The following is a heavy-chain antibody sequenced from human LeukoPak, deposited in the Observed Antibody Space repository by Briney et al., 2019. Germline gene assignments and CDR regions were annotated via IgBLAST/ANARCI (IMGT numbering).Heavy chain of an antibody. CDR2: ISYDGSNK. Sequence: GRSLRLSCAASGFTFSSYGMHWVRQAPGKGLEWVAVISYDGSNKYYADSVKGRFTISRDNSKNTLYLQMNSLRAEDTAVYYCATDDPNHYYDSSGYIFDYWGQGTLVTVSS. CDR3: ATDDPNHYYDSSGYIFDY. D-gene: IGHD3-22*01. CDR1: GFTFSSYG. J-gene: IGHJ4*02. V-gene: IGHV3-30*03.